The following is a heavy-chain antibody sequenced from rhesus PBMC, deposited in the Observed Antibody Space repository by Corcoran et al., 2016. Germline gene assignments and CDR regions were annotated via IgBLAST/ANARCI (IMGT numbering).Heavy chain of an antibody. V-gene: IGHV4-122*02. CDR2: ISYSGTT. CDR3: AREIVVGAYFDY. Sequence: QLQESGPGLVKPSETLSLTCAVSGYSISSGYDWNWIRQPPGKGLEWIGYISYSGTTTYNPSLKSRVTISIDTSKNQFSLKLSSVTAADTAVYYCAREIVVGAYFDYWGQGVLVTVSS. D-gene: IGHD2-39*01. J-gene: IGHJ4*01. CDR1: GYSISSGYD.